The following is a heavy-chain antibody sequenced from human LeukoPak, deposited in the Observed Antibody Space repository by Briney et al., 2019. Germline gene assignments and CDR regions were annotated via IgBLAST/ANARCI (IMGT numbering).Heavy chain of an antibody. V-gene: IGHV1-46*01. CDR1: GYTFTKSDY. Sequence: ASVNVSCKASGYTFTKSDYMHWVRQAAGRGLEWMGRLNPSDGTTPYAQKFQGRVTMTRGTSTNTVYMELSSLRSEDTAVFYCARGPTDMDFDYWGQGSLVTVSS. J-gene: IGHJ4*02. CDR2: LNPSDGTT. CDR3: ARGPTDMDFDY.